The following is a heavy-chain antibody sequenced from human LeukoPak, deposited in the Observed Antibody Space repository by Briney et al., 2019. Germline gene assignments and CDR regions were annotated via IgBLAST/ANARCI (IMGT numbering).Heavy chain of an antibody. CDR3: VTQILLCHYF. CDR2: TFYSGST. J-gene: IGHJ4*02. CDR1: GDSISSSSYY. Sequence: SETLSLTCTVSGDSISSSSYYWEWIRQPPGKGLEWIGSTFYSGSTYYNPSLKSRVTISVDMSKNQISLKLRSVTAADTAVYYCVTQILLCHYFWGQGTLVTVSS. D-gene: IGHD2/OR15-2a*01. V-gene: IGHV4-39*01.